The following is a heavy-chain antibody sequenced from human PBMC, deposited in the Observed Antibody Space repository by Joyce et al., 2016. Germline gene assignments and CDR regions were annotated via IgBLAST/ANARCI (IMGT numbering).Heavy chain of an antibody. J-gene: IGHJ3*02. CDR3: ARGISSGAERIYAFDI. CDR2: IIPIFDIS. D-gene: IGHD6-19*01. CDR1: GGTFRNYI. V-gene: IGHV1-69*01. Sequence: QGQLVQSGAEVKKSGSSVKVSCKASGGTFRNYIINWVRQAPGQGLEWMGGIIPIFDISTYAQKFRGRATVSADESTNTAYMELSSLRSDDTAVYYCARGISSGAERIYAFDIWAQGTMVTVSS.